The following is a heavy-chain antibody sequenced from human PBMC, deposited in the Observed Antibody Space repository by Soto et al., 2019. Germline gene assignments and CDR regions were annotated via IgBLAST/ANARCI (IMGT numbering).Heavy chain of an antibody. CDR1: NDSMNHAGFY. CDR3: AGSTVKVVCAV. J-gene: IGHJ1*01. V-gene: IGHV4-31*03. CDR2: VYHRGSS. D-gene: IGHD3-16*01. Sequence: QVQPQETGPGLVKPSQTLSLSCSVSNDSMNHAGFYWNWIRHHHWKGLEWSVYVYHRGSSSYNPSLQRRATISMDTSKMQFSLRLTSVTAADSALYYCAGSTVKVVCAVWGQGTLVTVSS.